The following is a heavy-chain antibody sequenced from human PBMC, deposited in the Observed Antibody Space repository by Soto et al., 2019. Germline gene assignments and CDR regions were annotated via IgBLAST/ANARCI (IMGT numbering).Heavy chain of an antibody. V-gene: IGHV1-3*01. CDR3: ARGFGDHLKAFCSGYSNDFYYYGMDD. Sequence: QVQLVQSGAEVKKPGASVKVSCKASGYTFTSYAMHWVRQAPGQRLEWMGWINAGNGNTKYSQKFQGRVTITRDTSRSQAYKELISLRTDVTAVYSCARGFGDHLKAFCSGYSNDFYYYGMDDWGQGTKVTVSS. J-gene: IGHJ6*02. CDR1: GYTFTSYA. D-gene: IGHD3-3*01. CDR2: INAGNGNT.